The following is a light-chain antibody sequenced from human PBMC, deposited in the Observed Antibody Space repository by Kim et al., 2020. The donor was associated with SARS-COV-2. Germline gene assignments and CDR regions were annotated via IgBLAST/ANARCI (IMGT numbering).Light chain of an antibody. V-gene: IGLV3-1*01. CDR3: QALDSTTVI. CDR2: EDT. Sequence: SSELTQPPSVSVSPGQTASISCSGDKLGDKYACWYQQRPGQSPVLVIYEDTRRPSGIPERFSASTSGNTATLTISGTQAMDEADYYCQALDSTTVIFGGGTQLAVL. CDR1: KLGDKY. J-gene: IGLJ2*01.